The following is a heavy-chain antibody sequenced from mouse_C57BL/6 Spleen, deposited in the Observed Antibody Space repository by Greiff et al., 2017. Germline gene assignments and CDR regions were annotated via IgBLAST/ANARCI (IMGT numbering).Heavy chain of an antibody. CDR1: GFTFSDYG. J-gene: IGHJ2*01. CDR2: ISSGSSTI. D-gene: IGHD2-5*01. V-gene: IGHV5-17*01. Sequence: EVHLVESGGGLVKPGGSLKLSCAASGFTFSDYGMHWVRQAPEKGLEWVAYISSGSSTIYYADTVKGRFTISRDKAKNTLFLQMTSLRSEDTAMYYCATAYYSNFYFDYWGQGTTLTVSS. CDR3: ATAYYSNFYFDY.